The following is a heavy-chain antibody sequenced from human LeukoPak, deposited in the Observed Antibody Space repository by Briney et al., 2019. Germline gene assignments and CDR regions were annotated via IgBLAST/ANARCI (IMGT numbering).Heavy chain of an antibody. CDR1: GYTFTSYD. Sequence: ASVKVSCKASGYTFTSYDINWVRQATGQGLEWMGWMNPNSGNTGYAQKFQGRVTMTRNTSISTAYMELSSLRSEDTAVYYCARGLFLLYGSYNLYYYYGMDVWGQGTTVTVSS. J-gene: IGHJ6*02. V-gene: IGHV1-8*01. D-gene: IGHD2-2*02. CDR3: ARGLFLLYGSYNLYYYYGMDV. CDR2: MNPNSGNT.